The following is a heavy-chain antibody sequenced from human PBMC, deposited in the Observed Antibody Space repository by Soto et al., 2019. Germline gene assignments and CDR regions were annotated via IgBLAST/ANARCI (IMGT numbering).Heavy chain of an antibody. CDR1: GGSFSGYY. J-gene: IGHJ5*02. D-gene: IGHD6-19*01. CDR2: INHSGST. Sequence: QVQLQQWGAGLLKPSETLSLTCAVYGGSFSGYYWSWIRQPPGRGLEWIGEINHSGSTNYNPSLKSRGTISVDTSKNQFSPKLSSVPAADTAVYYCARGPRPKLSIEMAGTPGTKWFDPWGQGTLVTVSS. CDR3: ARGPRPKLSIEMAGTPGTKWFDP. V-gene: IGHV4-34*01.